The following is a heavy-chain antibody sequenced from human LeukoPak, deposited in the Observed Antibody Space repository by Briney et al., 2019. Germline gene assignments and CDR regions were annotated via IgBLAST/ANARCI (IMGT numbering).Heavy chain of an antibody. V-gene: IGHV3-23*01. CDR2: ISGSGGST. CDR3: AKGIQLWSQMYYFDY. Sequence: GGSLRLSCAASGFTFRTYAMIWVRQAPGKGLEWVSAISGSGGSTYYADSVKGRFTISRDNSKNTLYLQMNSLRAEDTAVYYCAKGIQLWSQMYYFDYWGQGTLVTVSS. CDR1: GFTFRTYA. D-gene: IGHD5-18*01. J-gene: IGHJ4*02.